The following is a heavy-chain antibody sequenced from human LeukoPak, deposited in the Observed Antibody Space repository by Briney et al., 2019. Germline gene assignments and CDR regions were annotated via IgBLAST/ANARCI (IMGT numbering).Heavy chain of an antibody. Sequence: SETLSLTCTVSGGSISSYYWSWLRQPPGKGLEWIGYIYYSGSTNYNPSLKSRVTISVDTSKNQFSLKLSSVAAADTAVYYCARHAYGGLNYYGLDVWGQGTTVTVSS. J-gene: IGHJ6*02. D-gene: IGHD2-21*01. CDR3: ARHAYGGLNYYGLDV. CDR2: IYYSGST. V-gene: IGHV4-59*08. CDR1: GGSISSYY.